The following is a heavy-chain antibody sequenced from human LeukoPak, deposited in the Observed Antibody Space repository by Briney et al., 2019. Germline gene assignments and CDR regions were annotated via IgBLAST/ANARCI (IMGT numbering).Heavy chain of an antibody. J-gene: IGHJ6*03. CDR2: IYSSGTT. D-gene: IGHD3-3*01. V-gene: IGHV4-4*09. CDR3: AYTRSSYYSGIYYHIDV. Sequence: PSETLSLTCTVSGGSSSSYYWSWIRRPPGKRLEWIGYIYSSGTTNFSPSLRSRVTISADASKNQFSLRLTSVTAADTAVYYCAYTRSSYYSGIYYHIDVWGKGTTVTVSS. CDR1: GGSSSSYY.